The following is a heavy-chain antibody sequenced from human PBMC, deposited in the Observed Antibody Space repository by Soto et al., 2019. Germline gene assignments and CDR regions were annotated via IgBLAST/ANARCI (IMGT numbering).Heavy chain of an antibody. V-gene: IGHV3-13*01. D-gene: IGHD6-6*01. Sequence: GGSLRLSCAASGFTFSSYDMHWVRQATGKGLEWVSAIGTAGDTYYPGSVKGRFTISRENAKNSLYLQMNSLRAGDTAVYYCARGRLWWIAARHYYYGMDVWGQGTTVTVSS. J-gene: IGHJ6*02. CDR3: ARGRLWWIAARHYYYGMDV. CDR2: IGTAGDT. CDR1: GFTFSSYD.